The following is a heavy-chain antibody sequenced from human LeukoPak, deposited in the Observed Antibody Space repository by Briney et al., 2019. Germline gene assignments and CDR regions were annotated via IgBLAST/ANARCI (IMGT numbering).Heavy chain of an antibody. CDR3: ARDLGQAEYGSSWYRYFQH. CDR2: ISPTGGST. D-gene: IGHD6-13*01. V-gene: IGHV1-46*01. J-gene: IGHJ1*01. Sequence: ASVKVSCKASGYTFTSYYMHWLRQASGQGLEWMGIISPTGGSTSYAQKFQGRVTMTRDTSTSTVYMELSSLRSEDTALYYCARDLGQAEYGSSWYRYFQHWGQGTLVTVSS. CDR1: GYTFTSYY.